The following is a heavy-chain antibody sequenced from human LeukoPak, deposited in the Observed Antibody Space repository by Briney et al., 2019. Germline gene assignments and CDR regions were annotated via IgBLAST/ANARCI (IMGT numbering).Heavy chain of an antibody. Sequence: GGSLRLSCAASGFTFRHYWMTWVRQAPGKGLEWVANINQDGSEKHHVDSVEGRFTISRDNAENSLYLQMDSLRGDDTAVYYCARLRRNSDRSGYYYYYDYWGQGTLVTVSS. CDR3: ARLRRNSDRSGYYYYYDY. J-gene: IGHJ4*02. D-gene: IGHD3-22*01. V-gene: IGHV3-7*01. CDR1: GFTFRHYW. CDR2: INQDGSEK.